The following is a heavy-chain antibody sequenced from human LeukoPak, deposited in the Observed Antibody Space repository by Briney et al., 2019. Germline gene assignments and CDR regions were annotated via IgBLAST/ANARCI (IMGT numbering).Heavy chain of an antibody. V-gene: IGHV4-34*01. J-gene: IGHJ5*02. Sequence: SETLSLTCAVYGGSFSGYSWSWIRQPPGKGLEWIGEINHSGSTNYNPSLKSRVTISVDTSKKQFSLKLSSVTAADTAVYYCARLSEQPGYNWFDPWGQGTQVTVSA. CDR1: GGSFSGYS. D-gene: IGHD6-13*01. CDR2: INHSGST. CDR3: ARLSEQPGYNWFDP.